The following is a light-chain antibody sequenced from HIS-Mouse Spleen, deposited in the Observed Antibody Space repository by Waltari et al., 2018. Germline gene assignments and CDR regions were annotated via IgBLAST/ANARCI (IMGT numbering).Light chain of an antibody. CDR1: QSISSY. Sequence: DIQMTQSPSSLSASVGDIVTITCRASQSISSYLNWYQQKPGKAPKPLIYAASSLQSGVPSRFSGSGSGTDFTLTISSLQPEDFATYYCQQSYSTLRTFGPGTKVDIK. V-gene: IGKV1-39*01. CDR2: AAS. CDR3: QQSYSTLRT. J-gene: IGKJ3*01.